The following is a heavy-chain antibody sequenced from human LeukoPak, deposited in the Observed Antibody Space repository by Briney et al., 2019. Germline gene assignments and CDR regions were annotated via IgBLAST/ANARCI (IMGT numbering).Heavy chain of an antibody. CDR2: INHSGST. CDR1: GGSFSGYY. V-gene: IGHV4-34*01. CDR3: ARGLFLEPGSYYEY. D-gene: IGHD3-10*01. J-gene: IGHJ4*02. Sequence: SETLSLTCAVYGGSFSGYYWSWIRQPPGKGLEWIGEINHSGSTNYNPSLKSRVTISVDTSKNQFSLKLSSVTAADTAVYYCARGLFLEPGSYYEYWGQGTLVTVSS.